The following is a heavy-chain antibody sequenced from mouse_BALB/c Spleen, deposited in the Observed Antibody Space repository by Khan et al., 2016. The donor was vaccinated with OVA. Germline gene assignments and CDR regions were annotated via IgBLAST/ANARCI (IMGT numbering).Heavy chain of an antibody. CDR1: GFPLTGYG. CDR3: ARELRLGGFAY. J-gene: IGHJ3*01. Sequence: QVQLKESGPGLVAPSQSLSITCTVSGFPLTGYGVNWVRQPPGKGLEWLGMIWGDGSTDYNSALKSRLSISKDNSKSQVFLKMNSLQTDDTARYYCARELRLGGFAYWGQGTLVTVSA. V-gene: IGHV2-6-7*01. CDR2: IWGDGST. D-gene: IGHD1-2*01.